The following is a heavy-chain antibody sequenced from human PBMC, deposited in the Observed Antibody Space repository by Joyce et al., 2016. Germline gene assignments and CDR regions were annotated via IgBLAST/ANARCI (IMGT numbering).Heavy chain of an antibody. CDR1: VFTFNFFT. Sequence: EVQLVESGGGLVKPGGSLRLSCAASVFTFNFFTMNWVRQPPGKGLEWVAYITARSDYIYDKYSVKGRCTISGDNAKNSLFLEMHSLAVDDTGVYFCVREDARDRGSIWPEDHWGQGTLVTVSS. V-gene: IGHV3-21*01. D-gene: IGHD1-1*01. J-gene: IGHJ4*02. CDR3: VREDARDRGSIWPEDH. CDR2: ITARSDYI.